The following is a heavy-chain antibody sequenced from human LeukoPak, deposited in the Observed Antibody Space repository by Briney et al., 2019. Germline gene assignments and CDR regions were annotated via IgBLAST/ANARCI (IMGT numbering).Heavy chain of an antibody. D-gene: IGHD3-16*01. Sequence: SETLSLTCTVSGGSISSYYWSWIRQPPGKGLEWIGYIYYSGNTNYNPSLKSRVTISVDTSKNQFSLKLSSVTAADTAVYYCAKTLGDAFDIWGQGTMVTVSS. CDR3: AKTLGDAFDI. J-gene: IGHJ3*02. CDR1: GGSISSYY. V-gene: IGHV4-59*01. CDR2: IYYSGNT.